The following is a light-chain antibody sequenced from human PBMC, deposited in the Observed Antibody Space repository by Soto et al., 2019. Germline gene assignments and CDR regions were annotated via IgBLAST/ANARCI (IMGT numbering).Light chain of an antibody. Sequence: EIVLTQSPGTLSLSPGERATLSCRASQSVSSSYVAWYQQKPGQAPRLLIKGASTRVTGIPDRFSGRGSGTDFTLTISRLEPDDFAVYYCQQYGSSPYTFGQGTKLRSN. J-gene: IGKJ2*01. CDR1: QSVSSSY. CDR2: GAS. V-gene: IGKV3-20*01. CDR3: QQYGSSPYT.